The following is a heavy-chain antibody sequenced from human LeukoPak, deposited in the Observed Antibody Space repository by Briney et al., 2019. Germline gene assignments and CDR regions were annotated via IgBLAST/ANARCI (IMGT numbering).Heavy chain of an antibody. CDR3: ARGDYGDYVGAFDI. D-gene: IGHD4-17*01. V-gene: IGHV3-66*01. Sequence: GSLRLSCAASGLTVSSNYMSWVRQAPGKGLEWVSVIYSGGSTYYADSVKGRFTISRDNSKNTLYLQMNSLRAEDTAVYYCARGDYGDYVGAFDIWGQGTMVTVSS. CDR1: GLTVSSNY. CDR2: IYSGGST. J-gene: IGHJ3*02.